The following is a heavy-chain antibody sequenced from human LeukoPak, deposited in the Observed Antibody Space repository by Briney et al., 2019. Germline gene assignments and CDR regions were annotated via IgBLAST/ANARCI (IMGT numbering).Heavy chain of an antibody. CDR1: GDSITSHY. Sequence: SETLSLTCTVSGDSITSHYWSWIRQPAGKGLEWIGRVYTSGTDYNPSLKSRVTMSLDTSKNQFSLHLRSVTAADTAVYYCARGIRYQLGVVSWFYPWGQGMLVTVSS. J-gene: IGHJ5*02. D-gene: IGHD3-16*01. CDR2: VYTSGT. V-gene: IGHV4-4*07. CDR3: ARGIRYQLGVVSWFYP.